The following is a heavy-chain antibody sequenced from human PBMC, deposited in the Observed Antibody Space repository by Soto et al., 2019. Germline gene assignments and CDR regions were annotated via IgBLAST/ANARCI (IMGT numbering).Heavy chain of an antibody. J-gene: IGHJ5*02. Sequence: QVTLKESGPVLVKPTETLTLTCTVSGLSLSSGRLGVSWIRQPPGKALEWLAHIFSNDDKSHSTSLRSRLTISKDTSRGQVVLTMTNMDPMDSATYYCALIKDCSRTDCYLASFDPWGQGTLVTVSS. V-gene: IGHV2-26*01. D-gene: IGHD2-2*01. CDR1: GLSLSSGRLG. CDR2: IFSNDDK. CDR3: ALIKDCSRTDCYLASFDP.